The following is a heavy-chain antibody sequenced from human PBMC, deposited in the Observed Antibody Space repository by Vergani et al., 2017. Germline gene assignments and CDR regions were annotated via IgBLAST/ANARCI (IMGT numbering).Heavy chain of an antibody. Sequence: QVQLVQSGAEVKKPGASVKVSCKASGGTFSSNSISWVRQAPGQGLEWMGRIIPVLGKTKYAQDFQGRLTITADTSTSTAYMELTSLRSQDTAVYYCARDPRGYGGDPEDYYYGMDVWGQGTTVTVSS. D-gene: IGHD2-21*02. CDR3: ARDPRGYGGDPEDYYYGMDV. CDR2: IIPVLGKT. V-gene: IGHV1-69*04. J-gene: IGHJ6*02. CDR1: GGTFSSNS.